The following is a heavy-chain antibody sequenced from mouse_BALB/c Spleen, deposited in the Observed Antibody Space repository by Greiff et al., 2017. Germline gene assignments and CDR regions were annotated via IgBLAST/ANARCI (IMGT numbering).Heavy chain of an antibody. D-gene: IGHD1-1*01. CDR3: ASGGDYGSSSGFAY. CDR1: GYTFTDYA. V-gene: IGHV1S137*01. J-gene: IGHJ3*01. Sequence: QVQLKQSGAELVRPGVSVKISCKGSGYTFTDYAMHWVKQSHAKSLEWIGVISTYYGDASYNQKFKGKATMTVDKSSSTAYMELARLTSEDSAIYYCASGGDYGSSSGFAYWGQGTLVTVSA. CDR2: ISTYYGDA.